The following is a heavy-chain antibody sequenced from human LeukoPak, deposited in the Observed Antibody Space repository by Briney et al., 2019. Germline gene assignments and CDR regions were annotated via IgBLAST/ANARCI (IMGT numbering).Heavy chain of an antibody. D-gene: IGHD2-2*01. CDR3: VREDAHTYYFDF. CDR1: GYTFTSYH. J-gene: IGHJ4*02. V-gene: IGHV1-46*01. CDR2: IKSTGDTT. Sequence: ASVKVSCKTSGYTFTSYHMHWVRQAPGQRLEWVAIIKSTGDTTVYAQKFQGRVTVTRDTSTSTVYMDLGSLSSEDTAVYYCVREDAHTYYFDFWGPGTLVTVSS.